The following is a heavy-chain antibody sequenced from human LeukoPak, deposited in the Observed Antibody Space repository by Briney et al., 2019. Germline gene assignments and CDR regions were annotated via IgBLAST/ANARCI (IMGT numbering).Heavy chain of an antibody. CDR3: TRDPDG. Sequence: GGSLRLPCAASGFSVTNYFMSWVRRAPGKGLEWVSVIYSGGDTFHADSVKGRFILSRDISKNTLYLQMNSLRADDTAVYYCTRDPDGWGQGTLVTVSS. CDR1: GFSVTNYF. CDR2: IYSGGDT. J-gene: IGHJ4*02. V-gene: IGHV3-66*01.